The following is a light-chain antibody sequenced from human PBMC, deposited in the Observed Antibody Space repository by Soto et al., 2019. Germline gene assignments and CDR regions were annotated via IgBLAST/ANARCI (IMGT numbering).Light chain of an antibody. CDR2: EVS. CDR1: SRDVGAYNY. Sequence: QSALTQPPSASGSPGQSVTISCTGTSRDVGAYNYVSWYQQHPGKAPKLMIYEVSKRPSRVPDRFSGSKSGATVSLIISNLQAEDGADYYCSSYAGSNYYVFGTGTKVTV. V-gene: IGLV2-8*01. J-gene: IGLJ1*01. CDR3: SSYAGSNYYV.